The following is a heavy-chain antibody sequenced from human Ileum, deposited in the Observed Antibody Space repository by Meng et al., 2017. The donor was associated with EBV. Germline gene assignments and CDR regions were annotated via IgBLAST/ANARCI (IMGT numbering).Heavy chain of an antibody. V-gene: IGHV3-23*01. CDR3: ANRRGSGSYLLDY. Sequence: EVQLLESGGGVVQPGGCLRLSCAASGFTFSTYAMSWVRQAPGKGLEWVSSITESGATTYYVDSVKGRFTISRDNSKNTLYLQMNSLRAEDTAVYYCANRRGSGSYLLDYWGQGTLVTVSS. CDR2: ITESGATT. CDR1: GFTFSTYA. J-gene: IGHJ4*02. D-gene: IGHD3-10*01.